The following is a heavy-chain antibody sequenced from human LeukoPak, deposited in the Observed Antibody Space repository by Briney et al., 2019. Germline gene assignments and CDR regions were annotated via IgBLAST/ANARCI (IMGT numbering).Heavy chain of an antibody. CDR2: VSPNTGGT. Sequence: ASVTVSCKASRNTFTGYYLHWVRQAPGQRLELMGWVSPNTGGTNYAQKFQGRVTMSRDTSTFTAYMHLSSLRSDDAAVYYCATLNSSLSPFDFFMDVWGKGTTVAVSS. J-gene: IGHJ6*03. CDR3: ATLNSSLSPFDFFMDV. CDR1: RNTFTGYY. V-gene: IGHV1-2*02.